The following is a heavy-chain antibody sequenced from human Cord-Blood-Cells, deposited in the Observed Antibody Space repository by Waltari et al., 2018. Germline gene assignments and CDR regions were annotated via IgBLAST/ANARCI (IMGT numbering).Heavy chain of an antibody. J-gene: IGHJ2*01. V-gene: IGHV2-5*02. D-gene: IGHD4-17*01. CDR2: IYWDDDK. Sequence: QITLKESGPTLVKPTQTLTLTCTFSGFSLSTSGVGVGWIRQPPGKALEWLALIYWDDDKRYSPALKSRLTITKDTSKNQVVLTMTNMDPVDTATYYCAHRWNTVTTDDWYFDLWGRGTLVTVSS. CDR3: AHRWNTVTTDDWYFDL. CDR1: GFSLSTSGVG.